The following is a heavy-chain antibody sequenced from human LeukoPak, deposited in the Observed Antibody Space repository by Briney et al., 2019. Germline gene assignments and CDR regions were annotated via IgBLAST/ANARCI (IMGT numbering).Heavy chain of an antibody. V-gene: IGHV3-7*03. Sequence: GGSLRLSCAASGFAFSSYWMSWVRQAPGKGLEWVANIKQDGSEKYYADSVKGRFAISRDNAKNSLYLQMNSLRAEDTAVYYCAPKVVGSTPFDYWGQGTLVTVSS. D-gene: IGHD2-15*01. CDR3: APKVVGSTPFDY. CDR2: IKQDGSEK. J-gene: IGHJ4*02. CDR1: GFAFSSYW.